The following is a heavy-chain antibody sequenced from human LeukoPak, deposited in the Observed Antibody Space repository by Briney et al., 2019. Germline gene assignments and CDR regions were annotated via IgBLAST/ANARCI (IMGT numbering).Heavy chain of an antibody. J-gene: IGHJ4*02. CDR2: IYHSGST. Sequence: PSETLSLTCTVSGGSISSGGCYWRWIRQPPGKGLEWIGYIYHSGSTYYNPSLKSRVTISVDRSKNQFSLKLSSVTAADTAVDYCARGTGSTVTLGHWGQGTLVAVSS. CDR3: ARGTGSTVTLGH. V-gene: IGHV4-30-2*01. CDR1: GGSISSGGCY. D-gene: IGHD4-17*01.